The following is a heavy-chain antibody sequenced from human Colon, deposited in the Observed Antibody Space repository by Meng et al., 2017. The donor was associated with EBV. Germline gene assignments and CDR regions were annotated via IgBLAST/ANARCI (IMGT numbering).Heavy chain of an antibody. V-gene: IGHV4-4*02. CDR3: ARGGYYSFDY. CDR2: IYHSGST. D-gene: IGHD5-18*01. CDR1: GGSNSSVYW. Sequence: QVQLQEPGPGLVKPSETLSLTGADSGGSNSSVYWWTWVRQSPGKGLEWIGEIYHSGSTNYNPSLKSRVTISVDKSKNQFSLKLTSVTAADTAVYYCARGGYYSFDYWGQRTLVTVSS. J-gene: IGHJ4*02.